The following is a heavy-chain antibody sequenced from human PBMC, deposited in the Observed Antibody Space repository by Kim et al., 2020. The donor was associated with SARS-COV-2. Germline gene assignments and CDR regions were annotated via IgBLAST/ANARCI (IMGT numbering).Heavy chain of an antibody. Sequence: GGSLRLSCAASGFTFSSYSMNWVRQAPGKGLEWVSSISSSSSYIYYADSVKGRFTISRDNAKNSLYLQMNSLRAEDTAVYYCAREAYCSSTSCYTGIDYWGQGTLVTVSS. D-gene: IGHD2-2*02. CDR3: AREAYCSSTSCYTGIDY. J-gene: IGHJ4*02. V-gene: IGHV3-21*01. CDR1: GFTFSSYS. CDR2: ISSSSSYI.